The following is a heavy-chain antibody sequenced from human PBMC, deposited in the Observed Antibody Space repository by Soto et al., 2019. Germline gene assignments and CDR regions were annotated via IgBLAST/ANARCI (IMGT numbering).Heavy chain of an antibody. CDR2: IYYSGST. Sequence: QVQLQESGPGLVKPSQTLSLTCTVSGGSISSGGYYWSWIRQHPGKGLEWIGYIYYSGSTYYNPSLKRRVTISVDTSKTQFFLKLSSVTAADTAVYYCARHQRAESYGDLLNWFDPWGQGTLVTVSS. CDR1: GGSISSGGYY. CDR3: ARHQRAESYGDLLNWFDP. V-gene: IGHV4-31*03. J-gene: IGHJ5*02. D-gene: IGHD4-17*01.